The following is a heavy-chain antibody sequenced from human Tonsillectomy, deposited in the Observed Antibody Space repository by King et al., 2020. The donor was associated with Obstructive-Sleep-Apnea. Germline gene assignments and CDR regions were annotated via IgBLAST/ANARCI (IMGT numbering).Heavy chain of an antibody. CDR3: ATTDSSAWSCFDH. Sequence: QLQESGPTLVKPSETLSLTCTVSGGSISSSNYYWGWIRQPPGKGLEWIGSIYYSGDTYYNPSLKSRVTISIDTSKSQFSLKLRSVTAADTAVYYCATTDSSAWSCFDHWGQGTLVTVSS. CDR1: GGSISSSNYY. D-gene: IGHD6-19*01. J-gene: IGHJ4*02. CDR2: IYYSGDT. V-gene: IGHV4-39*07.